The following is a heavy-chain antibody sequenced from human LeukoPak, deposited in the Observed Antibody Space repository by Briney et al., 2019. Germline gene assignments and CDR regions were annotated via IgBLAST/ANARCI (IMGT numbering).Heavy chain of an antibody. J-gene: IGHJ4*02. CDR2: IWYDGSNK. Sequence: GSLRLSCAASGFTFNTYAMHWVRQAPGKGLEWVAVIWYDGSNKYYADSVKGRFTISRDNSKNTLYLQMNSLRAEDTAVYYCARWVPVAGTDYWGQGTLVTVSS. V-gene: IGHV3-33*08. CDR3: ARWVPVAGTDY. D-gene: IGHD6-19*01. CDR1: GFTFNTYA.